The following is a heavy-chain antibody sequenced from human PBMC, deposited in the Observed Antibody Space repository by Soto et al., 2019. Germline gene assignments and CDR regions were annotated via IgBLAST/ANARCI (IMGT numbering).Heavy chain of an antibody. CDR1: GFTFSSYA. CDR2: ISGSGGST. CDR3: AKDVVVPAANNWFDP. D-gene: IGHD2-2*01. V-gene: IGHV3-23*01. Sequence: GGSLRLSCAASGFTFSSYAMSWVRQAPGKGLEWVSAISGSGGSTYYADSVKGRFTISRDNSKNTLYLQMNSLRDEDTAVYYCAKDVVVPAANNWFDPWGQGTLVTVSS. J-gene: IGHJ5*02.